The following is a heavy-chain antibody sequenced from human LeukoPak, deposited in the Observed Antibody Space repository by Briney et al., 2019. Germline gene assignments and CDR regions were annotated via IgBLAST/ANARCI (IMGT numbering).Heavy chain of an antibody. D-gene: IGHD3-22*01. CDR3: AKESSPYDSSGYNAFDI. V-gene: IGHV3-23*01. CDR1: GFTFSSYA. CDR2: ISGSGGST. Sequence: PGGSLRLSCAASGFTFSSYAMSWVRQAPWKGLEWVSAISGSGGSTYYADSVKGRFTISRDNSKNTLYLLMNSLRAEDTVVYYCAKESSPYDSSGYNAFDIWGQGTMVTVSS. J-gene: IGHJ3*02.